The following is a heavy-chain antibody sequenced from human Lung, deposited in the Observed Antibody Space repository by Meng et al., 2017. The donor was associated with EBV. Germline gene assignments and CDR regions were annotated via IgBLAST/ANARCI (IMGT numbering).Heavy chain of an antibody. J-gene: IGHJ4*02. Sequence: QARLQQGGAGRVKPSGPLSLTCAVSGGSISSSNWWSWVRQPPGKGLEWIGEIYHSGSTNYNPSLKSRVTISVDKSKNQFSLKLSSVTAADTAVYYCARGKLSGYRYFDYWGQGTLVTVSS. CDR2: IYHSGST. D-gene: IGHD3-3*01. V-gene: IGHV4-4*02. CDR3: ARGKLSGYRYFDY. CDR1: GGSISSSNW.